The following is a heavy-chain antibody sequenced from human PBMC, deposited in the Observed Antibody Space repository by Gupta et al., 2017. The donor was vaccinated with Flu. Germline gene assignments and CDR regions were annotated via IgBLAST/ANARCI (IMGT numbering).Heavy chain of an antibody. V-gene: IGHV1-69*06. CDR1: GGTFSHYG. CDR2: IFPFSGSH. J-gene: IGHJ5*02. D-gene: IGHD3-10*01. CDR3: AREQPARGDAFPEFCES. Sequence: QLQPVQSVAETNKPRSSVRVSCKASGGTFSHYGISCVRQAHGQGVGCVAVIFPFSGSHTSAQKCQVRVTITAAKDTSTVDMALGSLTYAALEICSCAREQPARGDAFPEFCESWGQGTLVTVSS.